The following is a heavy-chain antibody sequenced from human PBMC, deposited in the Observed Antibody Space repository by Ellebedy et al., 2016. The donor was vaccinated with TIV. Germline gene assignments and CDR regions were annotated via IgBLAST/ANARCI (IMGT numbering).Heavy chain of an antibody. CDR1: GFTFSSYG. CDR3: VGRPQSSGWYGPFDY. J-gene: IGHJ4*02. CDR2: ISYDGSNK. V-gene: IGHV3-30*03. D-gene: IGHD6-19*01. Sequence: GESLKISCAASGFTFSSYGMHWVRQAPGKGLEWVAVISYDGSNKYYADSVKGRFTISRDNSKNTLYLQMNSLRVEDTAVYYCVGRPQSSGWYGPFDYWGQGTLVTVSS.